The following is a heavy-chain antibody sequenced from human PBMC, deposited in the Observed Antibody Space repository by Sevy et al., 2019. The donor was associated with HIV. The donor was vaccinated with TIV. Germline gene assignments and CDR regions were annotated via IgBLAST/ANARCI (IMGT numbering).Heavy chain of an antibody. V-gene: IGHV3-11*01. D-gene: IGHD3-10*01. Sequence: GGSLRLSCAASGFTFSDYYMSWIRQAPGKGLEWVSYISCSGSTIYYADSVKGRFTISRDNAKNSLYLQMNSLRAEDTAVYYCARDAGVDYYYGMDVWGQGTTVTVSS. CDR1: GFTFSDYY. CDR2: ISCSGSTI. J-gene: IGHJ6*02. CDR3: ARDAGVDYYYGMDV.